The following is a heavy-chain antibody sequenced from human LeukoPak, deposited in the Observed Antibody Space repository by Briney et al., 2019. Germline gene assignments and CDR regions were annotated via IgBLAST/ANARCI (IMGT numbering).Heavy chain of an antibody. Sequence: GGSLRLSCAASEFTLSTYEMTWVRQAPGKGLEWISFITSSGSPTFYADSVKGRFTIFRDTAKNSLFLQMNNLRGEDTAVYYCARDISSSTRAFDIWGQGTMVTVS. V-gene: IGHV3-48*03. CDR3: ARDISSSTRAFDI. D-gene: IGHD2-15*01. CDR1: EFTLSTYE. CDR2: ITSSGSPT. J-gene: IGHJ3*02.